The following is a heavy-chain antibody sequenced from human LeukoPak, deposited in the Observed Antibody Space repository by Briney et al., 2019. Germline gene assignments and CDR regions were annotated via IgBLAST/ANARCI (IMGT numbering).Heavy chain of an antibody. CDR1: GGTFSSYA. J-gene: IGHJ4*02. CDR3: AREAGSSWSYYFDY. CDR2: IITIFGTA. Sequence: GSSVKVSCKASGGTFSSYAISWVRQAPGQGLEWMGRIITIFGTANYAQKFQGRVTITTDESTSTAYMERSSLRSEDTAVYYCAREAGSSWSYYFDYWGQGTLVTVSS. D-gene: IGHD6-13*01. V-gene: IGHV1-69*05.